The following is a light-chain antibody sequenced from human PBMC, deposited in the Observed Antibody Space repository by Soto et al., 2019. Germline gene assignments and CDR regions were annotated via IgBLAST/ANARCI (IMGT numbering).Light chain of an antibody. V-gene: IGKV1-9*01. CDR3: QQVNTYPIT. CDR1: HGISSY. Sequence: IQLTQSPSSLSASVGDRVTITCRASHGISSYLAWYQQKPGKALKLLIYAASTLQSGVPSRFSGSGSGTDFTLTISSLQPEDFATYYCQQVNTYPITFGQGTRLEIK. CDR2: AAS. J-gene: IGKJ5*01.